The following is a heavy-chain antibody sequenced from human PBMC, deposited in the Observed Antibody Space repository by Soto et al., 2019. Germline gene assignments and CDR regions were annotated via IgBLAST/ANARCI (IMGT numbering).Heavy chain of an antibody. J-gene: IGHJ4*02. Sequence: GGSLRLSCAASGFTFSSYAMSWVRQAPGKGLEWVSAISGSGGSTYYADSVKGRFTISRYNCKNTLYLQMIRLRAEAVDGYDGAKSLAVAGKWWYYFDYWGQGTLVTVSS. CDR1: GFTFSSYA. D-gene: IGHD6-19*01. CDR3: AKSLAVAGKWWYYFDY. V-gene: IGHV3-23*01. CDR2: ISGSGGST.